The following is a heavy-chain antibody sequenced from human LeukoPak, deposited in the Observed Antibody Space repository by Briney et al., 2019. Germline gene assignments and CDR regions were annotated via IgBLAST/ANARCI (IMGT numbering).Heavy chain of an antibody. Sequence: GESLKISCKGSGYSFTSYWIGWVRQMPGKGLEWMGIIYPGDSDTRYSPSFQGQVTISADKSISTAYLQWSSLKASDTAMYCCAGFSRNNWSNNWFDPWGQGTLVTVSS. CDR3: AGFSRNNWSNNWFDP. J-gene: IGHJ5*02. CDR1: GYSFTSYW. CDR2: IYPGDSDT. V-gene: IGHV5-51*01. D-gene: IGHD1-20*01.